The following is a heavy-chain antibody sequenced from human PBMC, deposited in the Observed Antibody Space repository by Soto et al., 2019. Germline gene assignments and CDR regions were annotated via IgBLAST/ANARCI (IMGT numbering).Heavy chain of an antibody. J-gene: IGHJ4*02. CDR2: INTDGSIT. CDR3: ARDTNGLHY. V-gene: IGHV3-74*01. D-gene: IGHD2-8*01. CDR1: GLIFSNYK. Sequence: GGPLRLSCAASGLIFSNYKMHWVRQAPGKGLVWVSRINTDGSITDYADSVKGRFTVSRDNAKNTMYLQMNSLTADDTAVYYCARDTNGLHYWGQGTLVTVSS.